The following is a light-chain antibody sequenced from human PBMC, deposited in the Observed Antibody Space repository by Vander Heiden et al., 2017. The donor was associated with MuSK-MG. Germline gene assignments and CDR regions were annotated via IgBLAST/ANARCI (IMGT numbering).Light chain of an antibody. J-gene: IGKJ5*01. V-gene: IGKV3-20*01. Sequence: EIVLTQSPGTLSLSPGERATLSCRASQSVSSSYLAWYQQKPGQAPRLLIYGASSRATGIPDRFSGSGYGTDFTLTISRRDPEDFAVYYCQQYGSSPAITFGQGTLLEIK. CDR2: GAS. CDR3: QQYGSSPAIT. CDR1: QSVSSSY.